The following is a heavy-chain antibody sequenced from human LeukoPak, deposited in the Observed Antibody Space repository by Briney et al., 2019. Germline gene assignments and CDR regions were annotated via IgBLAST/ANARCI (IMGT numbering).Heavy chain of an antibody. D-gene: IGHD3-16*01. CDR1: GFTFSRFW. CDR3: ARDVEGGTFDI. CDR2: IDQSGGRN. Sequence: GGSLRLSCAASGFTFSRFWMNWVRQAPGRGLEWVANIDQSGGRNNYVDSVKGRFTISRDNAKNSLFLEMSSLRADDTAVYFCARDVEGGTFDIWGQGTTVTVSS. V-gene: IGHV3-7*05. J-gene: IGHJ3*02.